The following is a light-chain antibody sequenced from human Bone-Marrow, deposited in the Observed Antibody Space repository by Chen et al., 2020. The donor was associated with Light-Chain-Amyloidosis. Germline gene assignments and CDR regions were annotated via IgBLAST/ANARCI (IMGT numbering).Light chain of an antibody. CDR3: KSADSSGTYEVI. V-gene: IGLV3-25*03. CDR2: RDT. Sequence: SYELTQPPSVSVSPGQTARNTCSGDDLPTKYAYGYQQKPGQAPVLVIHRDTEAPSGSSARCAGSSAGTTATLTIIGVQAEDEADYTRKSADSSGTYEVIFGGGTKLTVL. CDR1: DLPTKY. J-gene: IGLJ2*01.